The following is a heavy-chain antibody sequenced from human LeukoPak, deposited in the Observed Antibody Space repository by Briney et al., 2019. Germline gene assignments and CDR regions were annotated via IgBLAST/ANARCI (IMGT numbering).Heavy chain of an antibody. CDR2: IKSKTDGRTT. CDR1: GFTFSDVW. Sequence: PGGSLRLSCAASGFTFSDVWMSWVRQAPGKGLEWVGRIKSKTDGRTTDYAAPVKGRFSISRDDSKYTLYLQMDSLTIEDTGVYYCSGLRPRGEGFDPWGQGTLVTVSS. CDR3: SGLRPRGEGFDP. V-gene: IGHV3-15*01. J-gene: IGHJ5*02. D-gene: IGHD3-10*01.